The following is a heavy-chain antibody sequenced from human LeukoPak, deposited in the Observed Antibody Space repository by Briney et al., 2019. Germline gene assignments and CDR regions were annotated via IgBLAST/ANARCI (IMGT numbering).Heavy chain of an antibody. V-gene: IGHV3-74*01. CDR2: ISTDGTIT. Sequence: GGSLRLCCAASGFTFSNYYMLWVRQAPGKGLVWVSRISTDGTITNYADSVKGRFTISRDNAKNTLYLQMNSLRAEDTAVYYCARDRFGSGSYWGQGTLVTVSS. J-gene: IGHJ4*02. CDR1: GFTFSNYY. D-gene: IGHD1-26*01. CDR3: ARDRFGSGSY.